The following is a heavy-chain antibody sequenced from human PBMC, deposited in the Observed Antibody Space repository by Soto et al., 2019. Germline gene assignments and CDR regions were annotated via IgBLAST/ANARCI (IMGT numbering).Heavy chain of an antibody. J-gene: IGHJ4*02. V-gene: IGHV1-18*01. CDR3: ARGFLEWLSPSFDY. CDR2: ISDYNGNT. Sequence: QVQLVQSGAEVKKPGASVKVSCKASGYTFTSYGISWVRQAPGQGPEWMGWISDYNGNTKYAQKLQGRVTMTTDTATTTASMEQRSLRSDDTAVYYCARGFLEWLSPSFDYWGQGNLVTVSS. CDR1: GYTFTSYG. D-gene: IGHD3-3*01.